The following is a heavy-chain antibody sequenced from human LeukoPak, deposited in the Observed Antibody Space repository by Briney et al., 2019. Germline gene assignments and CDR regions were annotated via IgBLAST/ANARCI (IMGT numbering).Heavy chain of an antibody. V-gene: IGHV3-7*04. CDR2: IKQDGSEK. CDR3: ASDREYYYGSGSFDY. J-gene: IGHJ4*02. CDR1: GLTFSSYW. Sequence: GGSLRLSCAASGLTFSSYWMSWVRQAPGKGLELVANIKQDGSEKYYVDSVKGRFTISRDNAKNSLYLQMNSLRAEDTAVYYCASDREYYYGSGSFDYWGQGTLVTVSS. D-gene: IGHD3-10*01.